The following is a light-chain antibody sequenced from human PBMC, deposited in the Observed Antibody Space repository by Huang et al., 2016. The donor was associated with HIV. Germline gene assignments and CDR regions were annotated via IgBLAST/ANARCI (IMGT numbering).Light chain of an antibody. V-gene: IGKV1-5*03. Sequence: DIQMTQSPSTLSASVGYRVTITCRASQCISRWLAWYQQKPGKAPKVLIYNASSLERGVTSRFSGSGSGTEFTLTISSLQPDDFATYYCQQYNSYLWTFGQGTKVEIK. CDR2: NAS. J-gene: IGKJ1*01. CDR3: QQYNSYLWT. CDR1: QCISRW.